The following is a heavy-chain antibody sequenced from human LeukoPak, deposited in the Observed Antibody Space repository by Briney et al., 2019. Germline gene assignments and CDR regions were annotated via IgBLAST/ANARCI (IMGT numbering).Heavy chain of an antibody. Sequence: PGGSLRLSCAASGFTISDYSMSWIRQAPGKGLEWVSHISSGGTTIYYADSVKGRFTISRDNAKNSLYLQMNSLRAEDTAVYYCARESRYDSSGADDYWGQGTLVTVSS. CDR1: GFTISDYS. V-gene: IGHV3-11*04. CDR3: ARESRYDSSGADDY. CDR2: ISSGGTTI. D-gene: IGHD3-22*01. J-gene: IGHJ4*02.